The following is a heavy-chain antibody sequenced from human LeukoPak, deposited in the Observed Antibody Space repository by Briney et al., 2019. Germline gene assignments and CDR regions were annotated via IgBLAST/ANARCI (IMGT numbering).Heavy chain of an antibody. J-gene: IGHJ4*02. V-gene: IGHV4-38-2*01. CDR1: GYSISSGYY. CDR2: IYYSGST. CDR3: ARVATTTNPPQRPFDY. D-gene: IGHD5-12*01. Sequence: SETLSLTCAVSGYSISSGYYWGWIRQPPGKGLERIGSIYYSGSTYYNPSLKSRVTISVDTSKNQFSLKLSSVTAADTAVYYCARVATTTNPPQRPFDYWGQGTPVTVSP.